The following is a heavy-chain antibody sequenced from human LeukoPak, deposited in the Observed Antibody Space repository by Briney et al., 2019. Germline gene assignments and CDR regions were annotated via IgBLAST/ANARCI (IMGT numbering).Heavy chain of an antibody. J-gene: IGHJ5*02. V-gene: IGHV3-23*01. CDR1: GFTFSSYA. Sequence: GGSLRLSCAASGFTFSSYAMSWVRQAPGKGLERVSAISGSGGSTYYADSVKGRFTISRDNSKNTLYLQMNSLRAEDTAVYYCAKQGTMVRGVIAWFDPWGQGTLVTVPS. D-gene: IGHD3-10*01. CDR2: ISGSGGST. CDR3: AKQGTMVRGVIAWFDP.